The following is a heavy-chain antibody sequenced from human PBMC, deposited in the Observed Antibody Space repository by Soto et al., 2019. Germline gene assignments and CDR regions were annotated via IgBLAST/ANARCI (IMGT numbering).Heavy chain of an antibody. CDR1: GYTFTSYG. J-gene: IGHJ6*02. V-gene: IGHV1-18*01. D-gene: IGHD3-9*01. CDR3: ARDGTNDILTGYRQPYYYYGMDV. CDR2: ISAYNGNT. Sequence: ASVKVSCKASGYTFTSYGISWVRQAPGQGLEWMGWISAYNGNTNYAQKLQGRVTMTTDTSTSTAYMELRSLRSDDTAVYYCARDGTNDILTGYRQPYYYYGMDVWGQGTTVTVSS.